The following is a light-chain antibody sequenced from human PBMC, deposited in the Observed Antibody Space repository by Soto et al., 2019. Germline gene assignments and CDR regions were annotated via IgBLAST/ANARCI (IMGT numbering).Light chain of an antibody. Sequence: AIQMTQSPSSLSASVCDRVTITCRASQGIREDLGWYQQKPWKAPKVLISAASNLEIGVPLRFSGSGPGTHFTLTISSLQLEDVATYFCLLDYSFPYTFDQGTKLEIK. CDR1: QGIRED. CDR2: AAS. V-gene: IGKV1-6*01. CDR3: LLDYSFPYT. J-gene: IGKJ2*01.